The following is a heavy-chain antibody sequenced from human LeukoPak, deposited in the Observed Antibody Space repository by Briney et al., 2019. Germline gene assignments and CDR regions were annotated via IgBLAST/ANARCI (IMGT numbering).Heavy chain of an antibody. D-gene: IGHD3-9*01. CDR1: GYTFTSFF. CDR3: AREGFDWSRGALDI. J-gene: IGHJ3*02. CDR2: FNPSGGTT. V-gene: IGHV1-46*01. Sequence: ASVKVSCKASGYTFTSFFIHWVRQAPGQGLEWMAIFNPSGGTTSSAQKFQGRVTMTRDTSTSTVYMELSSLRSEDTAVYYCAREGFDWSRGALDIWGQGTMITVSS.